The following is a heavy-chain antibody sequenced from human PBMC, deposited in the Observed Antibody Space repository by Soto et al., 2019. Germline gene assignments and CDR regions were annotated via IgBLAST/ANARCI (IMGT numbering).Heavy chain of an antibody. V-gene: IGHV3-30*03. CDR3: EITAVAGGLDY. D-gene: IGHD6-19*01. CDR1: GFTFSSYG. Sequence: GGSLRLSCAASGFTFSSYGMHWVRQAPGKGLEWVAVISYDGSNKYYADSVKGRFTISRDNSKNTLYLQMNSLRAEDTAVYYCEITAVAGGLDYWGQGTLVTVSS. CDR2: ISYDGSNK. J-gene: IGHJ4*02.